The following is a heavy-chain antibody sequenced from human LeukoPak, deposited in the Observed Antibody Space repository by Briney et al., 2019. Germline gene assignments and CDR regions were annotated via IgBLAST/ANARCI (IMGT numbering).Heavy chain of an antibody. V-gene: IGHV1-2*04. D-gene: IGHD2-2*02. CDR2: IKPHSGDT. J-gene: IGHJ4*02. CDR1: GYTFTGFY. Sequence: ASVKGSCKASGYTFTGFYIHWVRQAPGQGLEWMGWIKPHSGDTNYAQRFQDWVTMTRDTSLSTAYMEGSRLRSDDTAVYYCARETGACTSTTCYRYFDYCGQGTLVTVSS. CDR3: ARETGACTSTTCYRYFDY.